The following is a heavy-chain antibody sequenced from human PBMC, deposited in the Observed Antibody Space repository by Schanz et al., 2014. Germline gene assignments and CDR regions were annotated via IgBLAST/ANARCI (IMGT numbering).Heavy chain of an antibody. CDR2: ISGSSSTK. CDR3: ARIYESALSPPRHDAFDV. J-gene: IGHJ3*01. V-gene: IGHV3-48*01. D-gene: IGHD3-22*01. Sequence: EVQLVESGGGLAQPGGSLRLSCAASGITFSGYSMNWVRQAPGKGLEWVSYISGSSSTKYYADSVKGRFTISRDNGKNSLYLQINSVRAEDTAVYFCARIYESALSPPRHDAFDVWGQGTVVTVSS. CDR1: GITFSGYS.